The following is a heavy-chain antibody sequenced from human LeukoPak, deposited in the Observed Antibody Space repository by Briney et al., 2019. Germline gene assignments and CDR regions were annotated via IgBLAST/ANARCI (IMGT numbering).Heavy chain of an antibody. V-gene: IGHV3-23*01. CDR1: GLTFSNYV. D-gene: IGHD5-12*01. Sequence: GGSLRLSCAASGLTFSNYVMSWVRQAPGKGLEWVSAISGSGGSTYYADSVKGRFTISRDNSKNTLYLQMNSLRAEDTAVYYCAKARGWLRINWFDPWGQGTLVTVSS. CDR3: AKARGWLRINWFDP. CDR2: ISGSGGST. J-gene: IGHJ5*02.